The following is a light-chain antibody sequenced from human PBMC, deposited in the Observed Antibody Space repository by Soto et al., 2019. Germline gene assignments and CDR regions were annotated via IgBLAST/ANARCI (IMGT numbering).Light chain of an antibody. CDR2: KAS. CDR1: QSISGW. Sequence: DIQMTQSPSTLSASVGDRVTITCRASQSISGWLAWYQQKPGKAPKLLIYKASGLESGVPSRFSGSGSGTEFTLTINGLQPDDFATYYCQQYNTFWTFGQGTKVDIK. J-gene: IGKJ1*01. V-gene: IGKV1-5*03. CDR3: QQYNTFWT.